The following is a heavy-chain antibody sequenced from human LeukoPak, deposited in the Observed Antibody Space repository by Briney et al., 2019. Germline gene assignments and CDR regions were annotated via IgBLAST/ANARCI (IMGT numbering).Heavy chain of an antibody. CDR2: ISSSGSTI. CDR1: GFTISSYE. Sequence: GGSLSLTCAASGFTISSYEMNWIRQAPGKGLEWVSYISSSGSTIYYADSVKGRFTISRDNAKNSLHLQMNSLRAEDTAVYYCAELGITMIGGVWGKGTTVTISS. J-gene: IGHJ6*04. CDR3: AELGITMIGGV. D-gene: IGHD3-10*02. V-gene: IGHV3-48*03.